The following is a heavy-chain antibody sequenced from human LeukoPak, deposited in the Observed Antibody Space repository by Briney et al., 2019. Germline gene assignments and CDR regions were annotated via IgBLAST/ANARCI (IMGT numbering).Heavy chain of an antibody. D-gene: IGHD3-16*01. Sequence: SETLSLTCAVYGGSFSGYYWSWIRQPPGKGLEWTGEINHSGSTNYNPSLKSRVTISVDTSKNQFSLKLSSVTAADTAVYYCARGSALPRGRKRDAFDIWGQGTMVTVSS. J-gene: IGHJ3*02. CDR3: ARGSALPRGRKRDAFDI. CDR2: INHSGST. V-gene: IGHV4-34*01. CDR1: GGSFSGYY.